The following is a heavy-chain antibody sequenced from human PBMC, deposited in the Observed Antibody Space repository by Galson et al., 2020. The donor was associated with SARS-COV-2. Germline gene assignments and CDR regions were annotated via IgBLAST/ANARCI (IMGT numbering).Heavy chain of an antibody. J-gene: IGHJ5*02. V-gene: IGHV3-43D*04. Sequence: GGSLRLSCAASRFTFDDYAMHWVRQAPGKGLEWVSLISWDGVSTYYADSVKGRFTISRDNSQNSLYLQMHSLRAADTALYYCAKSSLPGYYGSGGPEPWFDPWGQGTLVTVSS. CDR1: RFTFDDYA. CDR2: ISWDGVST. CDR3: AKSSLPGYYGSGGPEPWFDP. D-gene: IGHD3-22*01.